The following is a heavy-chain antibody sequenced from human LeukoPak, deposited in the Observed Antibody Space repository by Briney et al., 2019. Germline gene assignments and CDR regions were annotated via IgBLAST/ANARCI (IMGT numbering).Heavy chain of an antibody. CDR3: ACTDYYGSGRQAFDI. CDR2: IYYSGST. Sequence: PSETLSLTCAVSGGSISSGGYSWSWIRQPPGKGLEWIGYIYYSGSTYYNPSLKSRVTISVDTSKNQFSLKLSSVTAADTAVYYCACTDYYGSGRQAFDIWGQGTMVTVSS. V-gene: IGHV4-30-4*07. J-gene: IGHJ3*02. D-gene: IGHD3-10*01. CDR1: GGSISSGGYS.